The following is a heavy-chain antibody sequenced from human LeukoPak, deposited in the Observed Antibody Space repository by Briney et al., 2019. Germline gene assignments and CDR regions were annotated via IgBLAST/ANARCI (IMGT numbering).Heavy chain of an antibody. Sequence: SETLSLTCTVSGNSISSGDNYWSWIRQPAGKGLEWIGRIYTSGSTNYNPSLKSRVTISVDTSKNQFSLKLSSVTAADTAVYYCARLTGGDSSGYYYFDYWGQGTLVTVSS. V-gene: IGHV4-61*02. CDR3: ARLTGGDSSGYYYFDY. D-gene: IGHD3-22*01. CDR1: GNSISSGDNY. J-gene: IGHJ4*02. CDR2: IYTSGST.